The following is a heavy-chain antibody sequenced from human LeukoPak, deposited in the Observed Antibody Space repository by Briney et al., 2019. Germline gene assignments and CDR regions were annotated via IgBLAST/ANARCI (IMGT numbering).Heavy chain of an antibody. CDR3: ARPARYNFWSGSALNWFDP. Sequence: SQTLSLTCTVSGGSISSGDYYWSWIRQPPGKGLEWIGYIYYSGSTYYNPSLKSRVTISVDTSKNQFSLKLSSVTAADTAVYYCARPARYNFWSGSALNWFDPWGQGTLVTVSS. J-gene: IGHJ5*02. CDR2: IYYSGST. CDR1: GGSISSGDYY. V-gene: IGHV4-30-4*08. D-gene: IGHD3-3*01.